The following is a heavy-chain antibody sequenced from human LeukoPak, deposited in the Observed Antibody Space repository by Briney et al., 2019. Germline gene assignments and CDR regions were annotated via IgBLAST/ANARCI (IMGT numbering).Heavy chain of an antibody. CDR1: GFTFSSYW. CDR3: AKDLLGISYYSSSLAFDI. J-gene: IGHJ3*02. Sequence: GGSLRLSCAASGFTFSSYWMHWVRQAPGKGLVWVSRINSDGSSTSYADSVKGRFTISRDNSKSTLYLQMNSLRAEDTALYYCAKDLLGISYYSSSLAFDIWGQGTMVTVSS. CDR2: INSDGSST. V-gene: IGHV3-74*01. D-gene: IGHD3-10*01.